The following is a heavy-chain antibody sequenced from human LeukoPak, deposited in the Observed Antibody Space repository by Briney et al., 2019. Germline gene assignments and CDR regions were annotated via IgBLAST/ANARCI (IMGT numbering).Heavy chain of an antibody. J-gene: IGHJ6*03. CDR1: GYTFTSYG. V-gene: IGHV1-18*01. CDR2: ISAYNGNT. D-gene: IGHD3-10*01. Sequence: ASVKVSCKASGYTFTSYGISWVRQAPGQGLEWMGWISAYNGNTNYAQKLQGRVTMTTDTSTSTAYMELRSLRSDDTAVYYCASTFGNPYYYYMDVWGKGTTVTVSS. CDR3: ASTFGNPYYYYMDV.